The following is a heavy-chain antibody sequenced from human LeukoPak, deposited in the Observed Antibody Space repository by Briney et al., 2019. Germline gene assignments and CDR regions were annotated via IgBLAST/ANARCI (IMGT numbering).Heavy chain of an antibody. CDR3: ASGPGYYDSSGYYSY. CDR2: INSDGSST. D-gene: IGHD3-22*01. CDR1: GFTFSSYW. V-gene: IGHV3-74*01. J-gene: IGHJ4*02. Sequence: TGGSLRLSCAASGFTFSSYWMHWVCQAPGKGLVWVSRINSDGSSTSYADSVKGRFTISRDNAKNTLYLQMNSLRAEDTAVYYCASGPGYYDSSGYYSYWGQGTLVTVSS.